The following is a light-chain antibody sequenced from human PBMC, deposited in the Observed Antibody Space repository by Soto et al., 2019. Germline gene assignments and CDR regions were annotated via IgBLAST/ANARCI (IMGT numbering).Light chain of an antibody. CDR1: QDIRNF. V-gene: IGKV1-27*01. J-gene: IGKJ3*01. CDR2: AAS. CDR3: QKYSSVPV. Sequence: DIQMTQSPTSLSASVGDRVTITCRASQDIRNFVAWYQQKPGKAPKLLIYAASTLQSAVPSRFSGSGSGTDFTLTINSLQPEDVATYSSQKYSSVPVFGPGTKVEIK.